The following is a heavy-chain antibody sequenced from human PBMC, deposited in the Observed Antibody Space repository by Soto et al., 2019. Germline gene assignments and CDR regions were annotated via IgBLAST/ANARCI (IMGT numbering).Heavy chain of an antibody. CDR3: ARGMQGSRYFDL. CDR1: GFVFSSYW. V-gene: IGHV3-74*01. Sequence: EVQLVESGGGLVQPGGSLRPSCAGSGFVFSSYWMHWVRQVPGKGLVWVSRITNDGSSTTYADSVNGRFTISRDNAKNTLYLQMNSLGAEDTAVYYCARGMQGSRYFDLWGRGTLVTVSS. CDR2: ITNDGSST. J-gene: IGHJ2*01.